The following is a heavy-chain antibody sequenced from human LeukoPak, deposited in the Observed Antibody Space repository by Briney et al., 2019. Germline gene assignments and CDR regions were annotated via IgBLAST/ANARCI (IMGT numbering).Heavy chain of an antibody. CDR1: GFSFSNYA. CDR2: VSGGAGRT. CDR3: AKAFLGDVEGFDF. V-gene: IGHV3-23*01. Sequence: GGSLRLSCAASGFSFSNYAMSWVRQAPGKGLEWVSTVSGGAGRTYYADSVKGRFTISRDNSKNTLYLQMNSLRAEDAAVYYCAKAFLGDVEGFDFWGQGTLVTVPS. D-gene: IGHD2/OR15-2a*01. J-gene: IGHJ4*03.